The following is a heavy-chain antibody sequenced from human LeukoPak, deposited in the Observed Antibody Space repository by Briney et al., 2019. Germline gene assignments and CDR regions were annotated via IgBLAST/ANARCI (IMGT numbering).Heavy chain of an antibody. CDR2: ISPNSGGT. CDR3: ARDHTISWFGELLAGNDY. J-gene: IGHJ4*02. V-gene: IGHV1-2*02. D-gene: IGHD3-10*01. Sequence: ASVKVSCKASGYTFTDYYMHWVRQAPGQGLEWVGWISPNSGGTNSAQKFQGRVTMTTDTSTSTAYMELRSLRSDDTAVYYCARDHTISWFGELLAGNDYWGQGTLVTVSS. CDR1: GYTFTDYY.